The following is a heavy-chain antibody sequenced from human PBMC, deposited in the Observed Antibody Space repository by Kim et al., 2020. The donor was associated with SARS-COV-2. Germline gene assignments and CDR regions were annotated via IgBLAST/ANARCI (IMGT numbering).Heavy chain of an antibody. CDR1: GVRFTDLW. V-gene: IGHV3-15*01. CDR2: IRHRSDGWTA. J-gene: IGHJ4*02. D-gene: IGHD1-1*01. Sequence: GGSLRLSCAVSGVRFTDLWMSWVRQAPGKGLEWVGRIRHRSDGWTADYAAPVRGRFTISKDASRNALYLQMNSLKTEDTAMYYCTTGTTGAEDDSGRGALVTVS. CDR3: TTGTTGAEDD.